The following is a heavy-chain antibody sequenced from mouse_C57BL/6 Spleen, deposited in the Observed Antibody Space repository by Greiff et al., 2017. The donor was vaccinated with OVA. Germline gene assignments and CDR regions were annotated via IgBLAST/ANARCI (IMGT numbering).Heavy chain of an antibody. CDR3: ARRRDSSGYVGARDY. V-gene: IGHV1-7*01. D-gene: IGHD3-2*02. J-gene: IGHJ4*01. CDR1: GYTFTSYW. Sequence: QVQLKESGAELAKPGASVKLSCKASGYTFTSYWMHWVKQRPGQGLEWIGYINPSSGYTKYNQKFKDKATLTADKSSSTSYMQLSSLTYEDSAYYYCARRRDSSGYVGARDYWGQGTSVTVSS. CDR2: INPSSGYT.